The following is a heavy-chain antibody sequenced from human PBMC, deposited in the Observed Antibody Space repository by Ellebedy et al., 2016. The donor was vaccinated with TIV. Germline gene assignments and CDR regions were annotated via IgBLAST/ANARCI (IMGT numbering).Heavy chain of an antibody. CDR3: ARAGGRHSTGSGFY. CDR1: GISLRSYA. V-gene: IGHV3-7*03. Sequence: GESLKIPCASPGISLRSYAMSWVRQAPGKGLEWVANIPADGREAYYVDPVKGRFTMSRDNAKNSLYLQMSNLRAEETAVFYWARAGGRHSTGSGFYWGQGTRVTVST. D-gene: IGHD2-2*01. CDR2: IPADGREA. J-gene: IGHJ4*02.